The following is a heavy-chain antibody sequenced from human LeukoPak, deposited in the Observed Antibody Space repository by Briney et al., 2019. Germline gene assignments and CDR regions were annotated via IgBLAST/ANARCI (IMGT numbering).Heavy chain of an antibody. J-gene: IGHJ5*02. CDR2: ISAYNGNT. D-gene: IGHD6-19*01. CDR3: ARDIAVAVNWFDP. V-gene: IGHV1-18*01. Sequence: ASVKVSCRASGYTFTSYGISWVRQAPGQGLEWIGWISAYNGNTNYAQKLQGRVTMTTDTSTSTAYMELRSLRSDDTAVYYCARDIAVAVNWFDPWGQGTLVTVSS. CDR1: GYTFTSYG.